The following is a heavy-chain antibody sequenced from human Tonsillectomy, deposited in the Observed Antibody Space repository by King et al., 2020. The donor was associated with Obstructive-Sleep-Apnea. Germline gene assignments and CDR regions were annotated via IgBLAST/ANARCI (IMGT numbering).Heavy chain of an antibody. Sequence: QLQESGPGLVKPSETLSLTCTVSGGSISSSSYYCGWILQPPGKVLEWIGSSYYSGITSYNPPLKSRVTISVDTSKNQFYLQLSPVTAADTAVYYCARAEYYYDSSGYPTIFDYWGQGTLVTVSS. CDR2: SYYSGIT. V-gene: IGHV4-39*07. CDR1: GGSISSSSYY. CDR3: ARAEYYYDSSGYPTIFDY. J-gene: IGHJ4*02. D-gene: IGHD3-22*01.